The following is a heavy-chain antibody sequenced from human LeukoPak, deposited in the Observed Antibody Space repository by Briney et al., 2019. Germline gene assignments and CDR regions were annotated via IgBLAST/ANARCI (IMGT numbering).Heavy chain of an antibody. V-gene: IGHV3-73*01. CDR2: IRSKTNSYAT. Sequence: GGSVKLSCAASGFTFSGSAMHWVRQASGKGLEWVGRIRSKTNSYATVYAASVKGRFTISRDDSKNTAYLQMNSLKTEDTAVYYCTTPGDTAMPNFDYWGQGTLVTVSS. J-gene: IGHJ4*02. CDR3: TTPGDTAMPNFDY. D-gene: IGHD5-18*01. CDR1: GFTFSGSA.